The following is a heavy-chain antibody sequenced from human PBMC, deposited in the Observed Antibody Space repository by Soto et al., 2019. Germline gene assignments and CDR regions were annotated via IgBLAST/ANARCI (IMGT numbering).Heavy chain of an antibody. D-gene: IGHD3-3*01. V-gene: IGHV3-21*01. Sequence: GGSLRLSCAASGLTFSSYSMNWVRQAPGKGLEWVSSISSSSSYIYYADSVKGRFTISRDNAKNSLYLQMNSLRAEDTAVYYCARGRPYYDFWSGYPEAFDIWGQGTMVTVSS. CDR1: GLTFSSYS. CDR2: ISSSSSYI. CDR3: ARGRPYYDFWSGYPEAFDI. J-gene: IGHJ3*02.